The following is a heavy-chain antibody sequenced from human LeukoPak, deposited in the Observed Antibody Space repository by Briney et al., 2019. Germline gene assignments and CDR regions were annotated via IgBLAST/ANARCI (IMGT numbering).Heavy chain of an antibody. CDR2: FDPEDGET. CDR1: GGTFSSYA. CDR3: ATLRSEYSSTFFQH. V-gene: IGHV1-24*01. Sequence: GASVKVSCKASGGTFSSYAISWVRQAPGQGLEWMGGFDPEDGETIYAQKFQGRVTMTEDTSTDTAYMELSSLRSEDTAVYYCATLRSEYSSTFFQHWGQGTLVTVSS. D-gene: IGHD6-13*01. J-gene: IGHJ1*01.